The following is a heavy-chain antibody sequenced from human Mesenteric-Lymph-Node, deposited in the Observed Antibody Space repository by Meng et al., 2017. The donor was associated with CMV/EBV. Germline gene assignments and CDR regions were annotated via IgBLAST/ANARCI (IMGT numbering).Heavy chain of an antibody. CDR3: ARMSYSSSWYDGMDV. D-gene: IGHD6-13*01. CDR1: GGSISSSSYY. V-gene: IGHV4-39*07. J-gene: IGHJ6*02. CDR2: IYYSGST. Sequence: GSLRLSCTVSGGSISSSSYYWGWIRQPPGKGLEWIGSIYYSGSTNYNPSLKSRVTISVDTSKNQFSLKLSSVTAADTAVYYCARMSYSSSWYDGMDVWGQGTTVTVSS.